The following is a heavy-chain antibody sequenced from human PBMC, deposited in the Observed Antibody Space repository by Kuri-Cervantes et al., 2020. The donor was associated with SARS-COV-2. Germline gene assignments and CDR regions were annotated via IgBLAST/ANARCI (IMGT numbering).Heavy chain of an antibody. D-gene: IGHD6-19*01. J-gene: IGHJ3*02. Sequence: GESLKISCAASGFTFSDHYMDWVRQAPGKGLEWVGRTRNKANSYTTEYAASVKGRFTISRDDSKNSLYLQMNSLKTEDTAVYYCARGSGVAGTGAFDIWGQGTMVTVSS. CDR1: GFTFSDHY. V-gene: IGHV3-72*01. CDR2: TRNKANSYTT. CDR3: ARGSGVAGTGAFDI.